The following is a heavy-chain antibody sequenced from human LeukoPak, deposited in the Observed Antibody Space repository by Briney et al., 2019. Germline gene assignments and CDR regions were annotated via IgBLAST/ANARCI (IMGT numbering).Heavy chain of an antibody. D-gene: IGHD3-9*01. J-gene: IGHJ4*02. CDR2: ISSSSSYI. CDR3: AKGYDILTNFDY. CDR1: GFTFSSYS. V-gene: IGHV3-21*01. Sequence: TGGSLRLSCAASGFTFSSYSMNWVRQAPGKGLEWVSSISSSSSYIYYADSVKGRFTISRDNAKSSLYLQMNSLRAEDTAVYYCAKGYDILTNFDYWGQGTLVTVSS.